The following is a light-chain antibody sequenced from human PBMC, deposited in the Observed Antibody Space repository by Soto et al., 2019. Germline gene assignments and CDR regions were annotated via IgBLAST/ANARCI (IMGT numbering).Light chain of an antibody. J-gene: IGKJ2*01. CDR1: QSISSY. Sequence: DLPMTQSPSSLSASVGDRVTITCWASQSISSYLNWYQQKPGKAPKLLIYAASSLQSGGPSRVSGSGSGTDFTLTISSRQPEDFSTYYCQQRYSNPSTVGQGTKVDIK. V-gene: IGKV1-39*01. CDR2: AAS. CDR3: QQRYSNPST.